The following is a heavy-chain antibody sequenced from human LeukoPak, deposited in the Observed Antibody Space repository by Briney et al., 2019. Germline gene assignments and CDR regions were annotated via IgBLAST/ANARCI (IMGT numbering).Heavy chain of an antibody. J-gene: IGHJ3*02. D-gene: IGHD3-10*01. V-gene: IGHV5-51*01. CDR3: ATNTMFRGIHAFDI. Sequence: GESLKISCKGSGYSFTSYWIGWVRQMPGKGLEWMGIIYPGDSDSRYSPSFQGQVTISADKSISTAYLQWSSLKASDSAMYYCATNTMFRGIHAFDIWGQGTMVTVSS. CDR1: GYSFTSYW. CDR2: IYPGDSDS.